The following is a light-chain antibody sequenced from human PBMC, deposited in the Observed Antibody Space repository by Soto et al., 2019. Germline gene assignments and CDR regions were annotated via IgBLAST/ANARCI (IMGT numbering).Light chain of an antibody. V-gene: IGKV4-1*01. J-gene: IGKJ4*01. Sequence: DIVMTQSPDSLAVSLGERATINCKSSQSVLYSSNNKDYLAWYQQKPGQPPKLLIYWASTRESGVPDRFSGSGSGTYFTLPISSLQAEDVAVYYCQQYFSTPLTFGGGTKVEIK. CDR2: WAS. CDR1: QSVLYSSNNKDY. CDR3: QQYFSTPLT.